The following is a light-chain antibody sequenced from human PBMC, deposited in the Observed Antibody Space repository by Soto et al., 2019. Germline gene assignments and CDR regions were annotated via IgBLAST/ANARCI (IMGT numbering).Light chain of an antibody. CDR2: AAS. Sequence: DIQMTQSPPSLSASVGDRATITCRASQGISNYLAWYQQKPGELPKLVIYAASILQTGVPSRFSGSGSGTDFSLTISSLQPEDVATYFCQKYNSPPRTFGQGTKVDIK. CDR3: QKYNSPPRT. CDR1: QGISNY. J-gene: IGKJ1*01. V-gene: IGKV1-27*01.